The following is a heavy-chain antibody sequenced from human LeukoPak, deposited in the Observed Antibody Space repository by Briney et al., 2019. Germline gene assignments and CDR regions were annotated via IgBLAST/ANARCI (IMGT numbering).Heavy chain of an antibody. J-gene: IGHJ6*03. CDR2: IYYSGST. V-gene: IGHV4-39*01. CDR1: GCSFSSSSYY. CDR3: GCVLLRYCSGCSCQNGDNYMDV. Sequence: PSETLSLTCAVYGCSFSSSSYYSGWIRQPPGKGLEWIGSIYYSGSTYYNPSLKSRVTISVDTSKNQFSLKLGFVTAADTAGHYYGCVLLRYCSGCSCQNGDNYMDVWGKGTTVTVSS. D-gene: IGHD2-15*01.